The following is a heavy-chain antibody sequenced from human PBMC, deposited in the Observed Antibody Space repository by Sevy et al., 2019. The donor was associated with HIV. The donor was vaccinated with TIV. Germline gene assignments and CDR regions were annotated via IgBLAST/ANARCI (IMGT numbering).Heavy chain of an antibody. D-gene: IGHD5-18*01. CDR3: ASPRTRDTAMVAKPRFDY. V-gene: IGHV3-30-3*01. CDR2: ISYDGSNK. CDR1: GFTFSSYA. J-gene: IGHJ4*02. Sequence: GGSLRLSCAASGFTFSSYAMHWVRQAPGKGLEWVAVISYDGSNKYYADSVKGRFTISRDNSKNTLYLQMNSLRAEDTAVYYCASPRTRDTAMVAKPRFDYWGQGTLVTVSS.